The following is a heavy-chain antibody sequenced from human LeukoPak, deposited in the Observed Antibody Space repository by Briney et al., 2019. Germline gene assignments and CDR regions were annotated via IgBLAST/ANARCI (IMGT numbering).Heavy chain of an antibody. J-gene: IGHJ4*02. V-gene: IGHV7-4-1*02. Sequence: ASVKVSCKASGYTFASYDINWVRQATGQGLEWMGWINTNTGNPTYAQGFTGRFVFSLDTSVSTAYLQISSLKAEDTAVYYCARGYCSGGSCPTFIDYWGQGTLVTVSS. CDR1: GYTFASYD. D-gene: IGHD2-15*01. CDR2: INTNTGNP. CDR3: ARGYCSGGSCPTFIDY.